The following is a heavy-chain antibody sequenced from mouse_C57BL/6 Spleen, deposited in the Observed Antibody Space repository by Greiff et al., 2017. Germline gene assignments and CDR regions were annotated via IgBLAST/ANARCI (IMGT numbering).Heavy chain of an antibody. CDR1: GYTFTSYW. Sequence: QVQLQQPGAELVRPGSSVKLSCKASGYTFTSYWMHWVKQRPIQGLEWIGNIDPSDSETHYNQKFKDKATLTVDKSSSTAYMQLSSLTSEDSAVYYCASYYGNPAWFAYWGQGTLVTVSA. J-gene: IGHJ3*01. CDR3: ASYYGNPAWFAY. CDR2: IDPSDSET. V-gene: IGHV1-52*01. D-gene: IGHD2-10*01.